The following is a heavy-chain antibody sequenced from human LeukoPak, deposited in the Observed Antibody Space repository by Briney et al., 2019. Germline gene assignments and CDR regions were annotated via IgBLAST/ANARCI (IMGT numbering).Heavy chain of an antibody. J-gene: IGHJ6*02. Sequence: PSQTLSLTCTVSGGSITSGGYYWSWVRQHPGKGLEWIGYIYYSGSTYYNPSPKSRLTFSVDTSKNQFSLKLSSVTAADTAVYYCARANPPPDRLRRPWDHYYYYGMDVWGQGTTVTVSS. CDR3: ARANPPPDRLRRPWDHYYYYGMDV. V-gene: IGHV4-31*03. D-gene: IGHD4-17*01. CDR1: GGSITSGGYY. CDR2: IYYSGST.